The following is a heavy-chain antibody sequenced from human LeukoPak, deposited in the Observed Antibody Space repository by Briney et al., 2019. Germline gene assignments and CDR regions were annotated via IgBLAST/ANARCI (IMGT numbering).Heavy chain of an antibody. J-gene: IGHJ4*02. V-gene: IGHV4-59*08. D-gene: IGHD3-10*01. CDR1: GGSISSYY. CDR3: ARGVSSGSGY. Sequence: SETLSLTCTVSGGSISSYYWSWIRQPPGKGLEWVGYIYYSGRTNYNPSLKSRVTISVGTSKNQFSLKLSSVTAADPAVYYCARGVSSGSGYWGQGTLVTVSS. CDR2: IYYSGRT.